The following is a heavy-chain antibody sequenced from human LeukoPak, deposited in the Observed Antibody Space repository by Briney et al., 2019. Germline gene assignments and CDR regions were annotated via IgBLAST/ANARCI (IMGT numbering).Heavy chain of an antibody. V-gene: IGHV4-39*07. J-gene: IGHJ5*02. D-gene: IGHD3-9*01. CDR1: GGSVSSSSYY. CDR3: ARESSYYDISTGYYPGGFDP. CDR2: INHSGST. Sequence: SETLSLTCTVSGGSVSSSSYYWGWIRQPPGKGLEWIGEINHSGSTNYNPSLKSRVTISVDTSKNQFSLKLSSVTAADTAVYYCARESSYYDISTGYYPGGFDPWGQGTLVTVSS.